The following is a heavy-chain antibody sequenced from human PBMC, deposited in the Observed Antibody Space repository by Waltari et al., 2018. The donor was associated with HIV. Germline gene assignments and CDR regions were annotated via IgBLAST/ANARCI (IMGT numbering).Heavy chain of an antibody. CDR3: ARGTDAGATMYYFDY. J-gene: IGHJ4*02. D-gene: IGHD1-26*01. CDR2: IYTSGST. CDR1: GGSISSGSYY. Sequence: QVQLQESGPGLVKPSQTLSLTCTVSGGSISSGSYYWSWIRQPAGKGLEWIGRIYTSGSTNYNPSLKSRVTISVDTSKNQFSLKLSSVTAADTAVYYCARGTDAGATMYYFDYWGQGTLVTVSS. V-gene: IGHV4-61*02.